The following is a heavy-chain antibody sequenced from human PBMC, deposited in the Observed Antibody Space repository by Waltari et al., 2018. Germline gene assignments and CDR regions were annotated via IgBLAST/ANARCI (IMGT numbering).Heavy chain of an antibody. J-gene: IGHJ4*02. V-gene: IGHV4-61*02. CDR3: ARDPLLYGSGSYEVY. D-gene: IGHD3-10*01. Sequence: QVQLQESGPGLVKPSQTLSLTCTVSGGSISSGSYYWIWIRQPAGKGLEWIGRIYTSGSTNYNPSLKSRVTISVDTSKNQFSLKLSSVTAADTAVYYCARDPLLYGSGSYEVYWGQGTLVTVSS. CDR1: GGSISSGSYY. CDR2: IYTSGST.